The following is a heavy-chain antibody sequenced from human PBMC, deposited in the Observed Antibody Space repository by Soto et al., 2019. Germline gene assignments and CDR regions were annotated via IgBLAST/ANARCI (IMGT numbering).Heavy chain of an antibody. D-gene: IGHD3-9*01. CDR3: ARDGDYDILTGYYTGGYYYYGMDV. J-gene: IGHJ6*02. Sequence: SVKVSCKASGGTFSSYAISWVRQAPGQGLEWMGGIIPIFGTANYAQKFQGRVTITADKSTSTAYMELSSLRSEDTAVYYCARDGDYDILTGYYTGGYYYYGMDVWGQGTTVTVSS. CDR1: GGTFSSYA. V-gene: IGHV1-69*06. CDR2: IIPIFGTA.